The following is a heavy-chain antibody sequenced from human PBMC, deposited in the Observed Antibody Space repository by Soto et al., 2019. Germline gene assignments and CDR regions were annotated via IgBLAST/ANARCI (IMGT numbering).Heavy chain of an antibody. J-gene: IGHJ4*02. Sequence: QVQLVQSGAEVREPGASVKVSCKASGYSFTSLDINWVRQTTGQGLEWMGWMQPSSGRTGYAQKFQGRVTMTRDTSINTADMELSSLTSDDTAFDYCARGGTAGVDYWGQGTLVPVSS. CDR1: GYSFTSLD. CDR2: MQPSSGRT. D-gene: IGHD1-26*01. V-gene: IGHV1-8*01. CDR3: ARGGTAGVDY.